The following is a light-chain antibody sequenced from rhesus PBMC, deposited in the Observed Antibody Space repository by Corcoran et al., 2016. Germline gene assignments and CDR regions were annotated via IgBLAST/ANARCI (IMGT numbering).Light chain of an antibody. Sequence: DIQMTQSPSSLSASVGDTVTITCRASQGISSYLAWYQQKPGKAPKLLIYKASTLHSGVPSRFSGSGVGTAFTLTISSLQPEDFTTYYSPQHNGYPFAFGPGTKLDIK. CDR3: PQHNGYPFA. CDR2: KAS. V-gene: IGKV1-25*01. J-gene: IGKJ3*01. CDR1: QGISSY.